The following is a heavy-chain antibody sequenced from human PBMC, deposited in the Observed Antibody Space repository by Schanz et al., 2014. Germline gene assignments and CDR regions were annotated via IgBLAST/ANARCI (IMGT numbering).Heavy chain of an antibody. J-gene: IGHJ3*02. V-gene: IGHV3-33*06. CDR1: GFTVNTNY. CDR2: IWFDGNNK. CDR3: AKDPHKDYGGKPQALDI. D-gene: IGHD4-17*01. Sequence: QVQLVESGGGVVQPGGSLRLSCAVSGFTVNTNYMSWVRQAPGKGLEWVAVIWFDGNNKYYADSVKGRFTISRDNSKNTLYLQMNSLRAEDTALYYCAKDPHKDYGGKPQALDIWGQGTMVTVSS.